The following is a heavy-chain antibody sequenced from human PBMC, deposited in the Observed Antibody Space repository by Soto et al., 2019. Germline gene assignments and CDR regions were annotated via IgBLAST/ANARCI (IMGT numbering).Heavy chain of an antibody. CDR3: ARGPSNDFWSGYYSLGAGYYYYGMDV. Sequence: SETLSLTCAVYGGSFSGYYCSWIRQPPGKGLEWIGEINHSGSTNYNPSLKSRVTISVDTSKNQFSLKLSSVTAADTAVYYCARGPSNDFWSGYYSLGAGYYYYGMDVWGQGTTVTVSS. V-gene: IGHV4-34*01. CDR2: INHSGST. CDR1: GGSFSGYY. D-gene: IGHD3-3*01. J-gene: IGHJ6*02.